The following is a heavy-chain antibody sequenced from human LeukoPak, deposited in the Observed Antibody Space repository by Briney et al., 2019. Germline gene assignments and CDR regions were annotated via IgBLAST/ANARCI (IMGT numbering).Heavy chain of an antibody. CDR1: GFTFSSYA. V-gene: IGHV3-23*01. D-gene: IGHD3-3*02. CDR3: AKGIRPYYYYGMDV. J-gene: IGHJ6*02. CDR2: ISAGGGST. Sequence: PGGSLRLSCAASGFTFSSYAMSWFRKAPGKGLEWASAISAGGGSTYYADSVKGRFTISRDNSKNTLYMQMNSLGAEDTAVYYCAKGIRPYYYYGMDVWGQGTTVTVSS.